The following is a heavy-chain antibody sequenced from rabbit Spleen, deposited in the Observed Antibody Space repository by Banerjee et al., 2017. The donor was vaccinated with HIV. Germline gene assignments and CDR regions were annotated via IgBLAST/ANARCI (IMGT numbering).Heavy chain of an antibody. CDR1: GFDFSNYNF. CDR2: IYTSSGST. CDR3: ARNYVNAFDP. V-gene: IGHV1S40*01. J-gene: IGHJ2*01. D-gene: IGHD1-1*01. Sequence: QSLEESGGDLVQPGASLTLTCTASGFDFSNYNFMCWVRQAPGKGLEWIACIYTSSGSTGYASWAKGRFTISKTSSTTVTLQMTSLTAADTATYFCARNYVNAFDPWGQGTLVTVS.